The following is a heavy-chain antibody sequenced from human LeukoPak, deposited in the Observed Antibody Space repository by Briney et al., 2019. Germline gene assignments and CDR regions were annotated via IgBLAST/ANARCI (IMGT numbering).Heavy chain of an antibody. CDR3: ACSRGEALDPFDY. CDR2: IRYDGSNK. Sequence: GGSLRLSCAASGFTFSSYGMHWVRQAPGKGLEWVAFIRYDGSNKYYAGSVKGRFTISRDNSKNTLYLQMNSLRAEATAVYYCACSRGEALDPFDYWGQGTLVTVSS. V-gene: IGHV3-30*02. J-gene: IGHJ4*02. CDR1: GFTFSSYG. D-gene: IGHD3-16*01.